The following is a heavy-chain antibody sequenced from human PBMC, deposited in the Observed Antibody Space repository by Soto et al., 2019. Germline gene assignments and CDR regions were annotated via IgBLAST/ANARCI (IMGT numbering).Heavy chain of an antibody. J-gene: IGHJ4*02. V-gene: IGHV3-33*01. CDR2: IWYDGSNA. CDR1: GFTFSIFG. CDR3: ARDNGSSTVVSGISQEGYFDS. D-gene: IGHD6-19*01. Sequence: QVQLVESGGGVVQPGRSLRLSCAASGFTFSIFGMHWVRQAPGKGLEWAAIIWYDGSNAYYADSVRGRFTISRDNSKKTVYLQMNSLRAEDTAVYYCARDNGSSTVVSGISQEGYFDSWGQGTLVTVSS.